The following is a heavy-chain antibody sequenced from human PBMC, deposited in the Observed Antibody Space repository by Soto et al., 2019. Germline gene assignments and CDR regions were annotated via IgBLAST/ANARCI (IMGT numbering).Heavy chain of an antibody. CDR1: GDSISDYFY. CDR2: IYTDGTT. J-gene: IGHJ4*02. Sequence: SETLSLTCTVSGDSISDYFYWSWIRQPAGKGLEWIGRIYTDGTTKYNPSLKSRVTLSLDKSKNQFSLRLSSVTAADTAVYYFAREVRGGFTGIFDQWGRGSRVTVS. CDR3: AREVRGGFTGIFDQ. D-gene: IGHD2-15*01. V-gene: IGHV4-4*07.